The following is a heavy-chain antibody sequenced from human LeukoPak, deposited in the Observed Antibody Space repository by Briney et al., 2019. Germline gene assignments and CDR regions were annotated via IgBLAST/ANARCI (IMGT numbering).Heavy chain of an antibody. D-gene: IGHD3-10*01. CDR2: ISHSGST. CDR1: GGSFSGYY. J-gene: IGHJ6*03. V-gene: IGHV4-34*01. CDR3: ARGAVLWFRPKLYYYYMDV. Sequence: SETLSLTCAVYGGSFSGYYWSWLREPPGKGLDWIGEISHSGSTNYNPSLKSRVTISVDTSKNQFSLKLSSVTAADTAVYYCARGAVLWFRPKLYYYYMDVWGKGTTVTVSS.